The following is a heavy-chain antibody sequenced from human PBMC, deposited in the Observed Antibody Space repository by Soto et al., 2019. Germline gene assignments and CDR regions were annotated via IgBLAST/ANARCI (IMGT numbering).Heavy chain of an antibody. J-gene: IGHJ6*02. CDR2: INSDGSST. CDR1: GFTFSSYW. V-gene: IGHV3-74*01. Sequence: EVQLVESGGGLVQPGGSLRLSCAASGFTFSSYWMHWVRQAPGKGLVWVSRINSDGSSTSYADAVKGRFTISRDNAKNTLYLQMNSLRAEDTAVYYCARGYSSGSYYYGMDVWGQGTTVTVSS. D-gene: IGHD6-19*01. CDR3: ARGYSSGSYYYGMDV.